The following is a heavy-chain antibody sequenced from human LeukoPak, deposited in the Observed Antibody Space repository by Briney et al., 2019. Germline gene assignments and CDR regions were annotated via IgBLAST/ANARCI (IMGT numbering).Heavy chain of an antibody. CDR1: GGSLSSYY. CDR3: AREGGFYRPLDY. CDR2: IYYSGGP. V-gene: IGHV4-59*12. J-gene: IGHJ4*02. Sequence: SETLSLTCAVSGGSLSSYYWAWIRQPPGKGLEWIGYIYYSGGPTYNPSLKSRLTISVDTSKNQFSLKLTSVTAADTAVYYCAREGGFYRPLDYSGQGTLVTVSS. D-gene: IGHD3-3*01.